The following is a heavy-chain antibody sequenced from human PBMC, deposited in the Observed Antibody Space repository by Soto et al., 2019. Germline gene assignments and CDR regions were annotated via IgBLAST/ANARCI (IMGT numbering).Heavy chain of an antibody. J-gene: IGHJ4*02. Sequence: QVQLVESGGGVVQPGRSLRLSCAASGFTFSSYAMHWVRQAPGKGLEWVAVISYDGSNKYYADSVKGRFTISRDNSKNTLYLQMNSLRAEDTAVYYCASARGYSGSYYADYWGQGTLVTVSS. CDR2: ISYDGSNK. CDR1: GFTFSSYA. V-gene: IGHV3-30-3*01. D-gene: IGHD1-26*01. CDR3: ASARGYSGSYYADY.